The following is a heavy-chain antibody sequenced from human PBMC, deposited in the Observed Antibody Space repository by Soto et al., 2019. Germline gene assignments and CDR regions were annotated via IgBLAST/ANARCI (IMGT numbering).Heavy chain of an antibody. CDR2: TWYDGNDK. CDR1: GFSFSTYG. D-gene: IGHD2-2*01. J-gene: IGHJ4*02. Sequence: QVHLVESGGGVVQPGRSLRLSCAASGFSFSTYGMHWVRQAPGKGLEWVAVTWYDGNDKYYADSVKGRFTISRDNSKNTLYLQMNSLGAEDTAVYXCATAAAGNSPFNYWGQGTLVTVSS. CDR3: ATAAAGNSPFNY. V-gene: IGHV3-33*01.